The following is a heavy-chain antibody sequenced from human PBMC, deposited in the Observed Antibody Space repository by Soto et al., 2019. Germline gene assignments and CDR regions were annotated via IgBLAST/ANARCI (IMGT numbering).Heavy chain of an antibody. CDR2: IHYSGET. J-gene: IGHJ5*01. CDR1: GGSIISTFYY. Sequence: SETLSLTCTVSGGSIISTFYYWGWLRPPPGRGLEWIANIHYSGETHYSPSLKSRVAISVDTSKIQFSLTLDAVTAADTAVYYCARRPDYRGHGCFDDWGQGTRVTVSS. V-gene: IGHV4-39*01. D-gene: IGHD4-17*01. CDR3: ARRPDYRGHGCFDD.